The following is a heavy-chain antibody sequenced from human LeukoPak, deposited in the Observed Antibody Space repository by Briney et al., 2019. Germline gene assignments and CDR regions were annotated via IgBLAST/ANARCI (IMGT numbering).Heavy chain of an antibody. CDR1: GFTFSGYW. Sequence: QPGGSLRLSCAASGFTFSGYWMTWVRQAPGKGLEWVANIKQDGSEKYYVDSVKGRFTISRDNARNSLYLQMNSLRAEDTAVYYCARFFVSISMVRGVINYYYYVMDVWGQGTTVTVSS. CDR3: ARFFVSISMVRGVINYYYYVMDV. D-gene: IGHD3-10*01. V-gene: IGHV3-7*01. CDR2: IKQDGSEK. J-gene: IGHJ6*02.